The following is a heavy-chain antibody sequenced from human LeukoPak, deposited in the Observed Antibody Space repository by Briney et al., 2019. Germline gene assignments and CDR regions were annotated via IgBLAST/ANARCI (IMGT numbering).Heavy chain of an antibody. J-gene: IGHJ6*03. CDR3: TRDRPTRYCSSTSCYAYMDV. D-gene: IGHD2-2*01. CDR2: IRSKAYGGTT. CDR1: GFTFGDYA. Sequence: GGSLRLSCTASGFTFGDYAMSWVRQAPGKGLEWVGFIRSKAYGGTTEYAASVKGRFTISRDDSKSIAYLQMNSLKTEDTAVYYCTRDRPTRYCSSTSCYAYMDVWGKGTTVTISS. V-gene: IGHV3-49*04.